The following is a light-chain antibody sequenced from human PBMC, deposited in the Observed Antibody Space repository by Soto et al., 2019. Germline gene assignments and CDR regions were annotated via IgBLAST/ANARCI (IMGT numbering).Light chain of an antibody. Sequence: QSDRTQPASVSGSPRQSITISSTGTRSDVGGYNYVYWRQQHPGKAPKLMIYDVTNRPSGVSDRFSGSKSGNTASLTISELYAEDEAAYDCSSYSSSSTYAFRAGSKVTVL. CDR2: DVT. CDR1: RSDVGGYNY. J-gene: IGLJ1*01. V-gene: IGLV2-14*01. CDR3: SSYSSSSTYA.